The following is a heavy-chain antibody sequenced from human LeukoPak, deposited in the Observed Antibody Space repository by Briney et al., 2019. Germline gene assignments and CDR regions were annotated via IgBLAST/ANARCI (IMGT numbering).Heavy chain of an antibody. V-gene: IGHV3-21*01. CDR2: ISSSSSYI. Sequence: GGSLRLSCSASAFTFSSYSMNWVRQAPGKGLEWVSSISSSSSYIYYADSVKGRFTISRGNAKNSLYLQMNSLRAEDTAVYYCARFAGYSSGDWFDPWGQGTLVTVSS. CDR3: ARFAGYSSGDWFDP. CDR1: AFTFSSYS. J-gene: IGHJ5*02. D-gene: IGHD6-25*01.